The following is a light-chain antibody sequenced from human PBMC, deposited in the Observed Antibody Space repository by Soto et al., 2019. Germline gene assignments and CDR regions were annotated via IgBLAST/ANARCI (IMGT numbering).Light chain of an antibody. CDR2: RTS. CDR1: QSISSN. V-gene: IGKV3-15*01. J-gene: IGKJ4*01. Sequence: VLTQSPATLSVSPGERATLSCRASQSISSNLAWYQQKPGQAPRLLMFRTSSRATGFPARFSGSGSGTEFNLTISSLQSEDFGVYYCQQYNNWTRATFGGGTKVDIK. CDR3: QQYNNWTRAT.